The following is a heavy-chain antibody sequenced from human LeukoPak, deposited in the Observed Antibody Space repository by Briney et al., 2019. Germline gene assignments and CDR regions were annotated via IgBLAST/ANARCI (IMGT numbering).Heavy chain of an antibody. CDR3: ARDNCSGGSCYNP. J-gene: IGHJ5*02. CDR1: GFTFSDYY. V-gene: IGHV3-11*01. CDR2: ISSSGSTI. Sequence: GGSLRLSCAASGFTFSDYYMSWIRQAPGKGLEWVSYISSSGSTIYYADSVKGRFTISRDNAKNSLYLQMNSLRAEDTAVYHCARDNCSGGSCYNPWGQGTLVTVSS. D-gene: IGHD2-15*01.